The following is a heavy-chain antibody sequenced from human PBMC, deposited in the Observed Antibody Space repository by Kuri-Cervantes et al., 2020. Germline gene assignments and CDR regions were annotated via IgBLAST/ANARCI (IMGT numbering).Heavy chain of an antibody. J-gene: IGHJ3*02. CDR1: GYTFTSYY. CDR2: INPSGGST. CDR3: ARGGSGLMDGRAFDI. D-gene: IGHD2-2*03. V-gene: IGHV1-46*01. Sequence: ASVKVSCKASGYTFTSYYMHWVRQAPGQGLEWMGIINPSGGSTSYAQKFQGRVTMTRNTSISTAYMELSSLRSEDTAVYYCARGGSGLMDGRAFDIWGQGTMVTVSS.